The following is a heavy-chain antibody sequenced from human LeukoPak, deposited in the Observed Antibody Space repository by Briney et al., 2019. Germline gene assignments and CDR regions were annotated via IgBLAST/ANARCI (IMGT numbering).Heavy chain of an antibody. Sequence: GGSLRLSCAASRFTFRSYWMSWVRQAPGKGLEWVSYISSSGSTIYYADSVKGRFTTSRDNAKNSLYLQMNSLRAEDTAVYYCARYSSTRGYVDYWGQGTLVTVSS. CDR3: ARYSSTRGYVDY. CDR2: ISSSGSTI. D-gene: IGHD6-13*01. J-gene: IGHJ4*02. V-gene: IGHV3-48*04. CDR1: RFTFRSYW.